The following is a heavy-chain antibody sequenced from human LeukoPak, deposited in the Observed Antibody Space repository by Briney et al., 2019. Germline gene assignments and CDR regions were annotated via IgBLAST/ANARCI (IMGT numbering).Heavy chain of an antibody. V-gene: IGHV4-34*01. CDR1: GGSFSGYY. CDR3: ARKDIVVVPAASYYFDY. D-gene: IGHD2-2*01. CDR2: INHSGST. Sequence: SETLSLTCAVYGGSFSGYYWSWIRQPPGKGLEWIGEINHSGSTNYNPSLKSRVTISVDTSKNQFSLKLSSVTAADTAVYYYARKDIVVVPAASYYFDYWGQGTLVTVSS. J-gene: IGHJ4*02.